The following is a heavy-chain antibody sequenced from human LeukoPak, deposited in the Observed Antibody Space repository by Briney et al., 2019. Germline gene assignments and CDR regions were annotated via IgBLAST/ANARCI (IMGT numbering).Heavy chain of an antibody. J-gene: IGHJ5*02. CDR2: IYYSGST. D-gene: IGHD1-26*01. CDR3: ARGGSYYVENLNWSDP. V-gene: IGHV4-39*01. CDR1: GFTFTSYA. Sequence: GSLRLSCAASGFTFTSYAMSWVRQAPGKGLEWIGSIYYSGSTYYNPSLKSRVTISVDTSKNQFSLKLSSVTAADTAVYYCARGGSYYVENLNWSDPWGQGTLVTVSS.